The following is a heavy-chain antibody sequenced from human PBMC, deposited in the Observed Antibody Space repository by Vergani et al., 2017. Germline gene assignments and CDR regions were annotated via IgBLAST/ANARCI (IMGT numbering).Heavy chain of an antibody. CDR2: ISAYNGNT. Sequence: QVQLVQSGAEVKKPGASVKVSCKASGYTFTSYGISWVRQAPGQGLEWMGWISAYNGNTNYAQKLQGRVTMTTDTSTRTTDMELRSLRSDDTAVYYLASVYCSGGSCYTNWFDPWGQGTLVTVSS. CDR3: ASVYCSGGSCYTNWFDP. J-gene: IGHJ5*02. V-gene: IGHV1-18*01. D-gene: IGHD2-15*01. CDR1: GYTFTSYG.